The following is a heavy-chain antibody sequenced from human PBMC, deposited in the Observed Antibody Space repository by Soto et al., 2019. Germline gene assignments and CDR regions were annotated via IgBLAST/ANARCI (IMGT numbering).Heavy chain of an antibody. J-gene: IGHJ4*02. CDR1: GFTFSDYA. Sequence: QVQLVESGGGVVQPGRSLRLSCAASGFTFSDYAMYWVPQAPGKGLEWVSVISFDGNIKYYTGSVKGRFTISRDNSKNTLHLQVNSLRTEDTALYYCARAPGHSVHSSGWQIDYWGQGTLVTVSS. CDR2: ISFDGNIK. CDR3: ARAPGHSVHSSGWQIDY. V-gene: IGHV3-30-3*01. D-gene: IGHD6-19*01.